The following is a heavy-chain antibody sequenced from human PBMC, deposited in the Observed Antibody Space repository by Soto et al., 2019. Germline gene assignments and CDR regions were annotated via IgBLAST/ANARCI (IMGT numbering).Heavy chain of an antibody. V-gene: IGHV4-30-4*01. CDR3: ARVGDGYNSGWYFDL. CDR2: IYYSGST. J-gene: IGHJ2*01. Sequence: QVQLQESGPGLVKPSQTLSLTCTVSGGSISSGDYYWSWIRQPPGKGLEWIGYIYYSGSTYYNPSLKSRVTISVDTSKNQFSLKLSSVTAADTAVYYCARVGDGYNSGWYFDLWGRGTLVTVSS. CDR1: GGSISSGDYY. D-gene: IGHD5-12*01.